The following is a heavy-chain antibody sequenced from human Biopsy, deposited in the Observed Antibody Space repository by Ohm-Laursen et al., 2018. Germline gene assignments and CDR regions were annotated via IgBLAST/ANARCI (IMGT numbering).Heavy chain of an antibody. D-gene: IGHD3-22*01. CDR2: ISYSGTT. CDR1: GGSIGGGEYY. J-gene: IGHJ2*01. CDR3: ARGVPHYDGSGFPLAGYWYLDL. V-gene: IGHV4-31*01. Sequence: SETLSLTCTVSGGSIGGGEYYWNWIRQHPGKGLEWIGLISYSGTTFYNPSLESLLTISIDTSKNHFSLNLRSVTAADTAVYYCARGVPHYDGSGFPLAGYWYLDLWGRGTPVTVSS.